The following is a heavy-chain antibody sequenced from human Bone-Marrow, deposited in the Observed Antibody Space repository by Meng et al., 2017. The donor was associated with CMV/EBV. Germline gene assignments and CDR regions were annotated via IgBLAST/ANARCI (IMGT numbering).Heavy chain of an antibody. CDR1: GGSMSTSSYY. Sequence: SETLSLTCTVSGGSMSTSSYYWGWIRQPPGKGLEWIGYIYYSGSTNYNPSLKSRVTISVDTSKNQFSLKLSSVTAADTAVYYCARGGSHTYYDFWSGSNWFDPWGQGTLVTVSS. V-gene: IGHV4-61*05. D-gene: IGHD3-3*01. CDR3: ARGGSHTYYDFWSGSNWFDP. CDR2: IYYSGST. J-gene: IGHJ5*02.